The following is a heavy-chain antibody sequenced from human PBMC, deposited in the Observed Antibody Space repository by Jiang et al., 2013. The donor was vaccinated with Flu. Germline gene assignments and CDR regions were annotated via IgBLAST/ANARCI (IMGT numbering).Heavy chain of an antibody. CDR1: GGSFSGYY. V-gene: IGHV4-34*01. CDR3: ARSRSVDIVATTTYLDY. D-gene: IGHD5-12*01. J-gene: IGHJ4*02. Sequence: RLLKPSETLSLTCAVYGGSFSGYYWSWIRQPPGKGLEWIGEINHSGSTNYNPSLKSRVTISVDTSKNQFSLKLSSVTAADTAVYYCARSRSVDIVATTTYLDYWGQGTLVTVSS. CDR2: INHSGST.